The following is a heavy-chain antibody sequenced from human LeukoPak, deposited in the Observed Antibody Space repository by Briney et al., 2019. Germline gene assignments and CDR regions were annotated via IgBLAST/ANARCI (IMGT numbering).Heavy chain of an antibody. CDR1: GGSISSGDYY. D-gene: IGHD3-22*01. J-gene: IGHJ4*02. CDR3: AREPRYDRVTDY. CDR2: IYYSGST. Sequence: SQTLSLTCTVSGGSISSGDYYWSWIRQPPGKGLEWIGYIYYSGSTYYNPSLKSRVTISVDTSKNQFSLKLSSVTAADTTVYYCAREPRYDRVTDYWGQGTLVTVSS. V-gene: IGHV4-30-4*01.